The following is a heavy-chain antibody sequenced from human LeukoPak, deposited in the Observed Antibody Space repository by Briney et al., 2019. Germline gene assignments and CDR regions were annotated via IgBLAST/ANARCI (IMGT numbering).Heavy chain of an antibody. J-gene: IGHJ6*03. CDR2: IIPIFGTA. CDR1: GGTFSSYA. CDR3: ASNSITIFGVAQGDYYYYYVDV. D-gene: IGHD3-3*01. V-gene: IGHV1-69*05. Sequence: GASVKVSCKASGGTFSSYAISWVRQAPGQGLEWMGGIIPIFGTANYAQKFQGRVTITTDESTSTAYMELSSLRSEDTAVYYCASNSITIFGVAQGDYYYYYVDVWGKGTTVTVSS.